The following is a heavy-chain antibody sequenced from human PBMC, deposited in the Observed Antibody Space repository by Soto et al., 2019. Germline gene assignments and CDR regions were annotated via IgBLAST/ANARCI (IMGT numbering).Heavy chain of an antibody. V-gene: IGHV4-31*03. CDR2: IYYSGST. Sequence: QVQLQESGPGLVKPSQTLSLTCTVSVGSISSGGYYWSWIRQHPGKGLEWIGYIYYSGSTYYNPSLKNRVTRSVDRSKHQFSLKLSYVTAADTAVYYCASNGYSNLHYYYYMDIWGKGTTVTVAS. CDR3: ASNGYSNLHYYYYMDI. J-gene: IGHJ6*03. CDR1: VGSISSGGYY. D-gene: IGHD4-4*01.